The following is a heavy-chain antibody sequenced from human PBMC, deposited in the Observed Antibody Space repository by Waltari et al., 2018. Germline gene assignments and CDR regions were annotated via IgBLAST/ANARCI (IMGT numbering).Heavy chain of an antibody. CDR3: ARTDYGERNYYYGMDV. V-gene: IGHV4-59*11. Sequence: QVQLQESGPGLVKPSETLSLTCTVSGGSISSHYWSWIRQPPGKGLEWIGYIYYSGSTNYNPSLKSRVTISVDTSKNQFSLKLSSVTAADTAVYYCARTDYGERNYYYGMDVWGQGTTVTVSS. D-gene: IGHD4-17*01. CDR1: GGSISSHY. J-gene: IGHJ6*02. CDR2: IYYSGST.